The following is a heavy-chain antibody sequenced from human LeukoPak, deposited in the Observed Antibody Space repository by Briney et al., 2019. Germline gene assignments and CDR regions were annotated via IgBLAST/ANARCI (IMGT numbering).Heavy chain of an antibody. CDR1: GGSISSSSYY. Sequence: SETLSLTCTVSGGSISSSSYYWGWIRQPPGKGLEWIGSTYYSGSTYYNPSLESRVTISVDTSKNQFSLKLSSMTAADMAVYYCASAGSYWVGSWGQGTLVTVSS. CDR2: TYYSGST. CDR3: ASAGSYWVGS. V-gene: IGHV4-39*01. J-gene: IGHJ4*02. D-gene: IGHD3-10*01.